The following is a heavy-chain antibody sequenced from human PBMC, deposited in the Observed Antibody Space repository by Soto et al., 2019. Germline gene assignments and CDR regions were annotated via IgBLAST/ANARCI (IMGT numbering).Heavy chain of an antibody. D-gene: IGHD2-21*01. Sequence: QVQLQESGPGLVKPSQTLSLSCTVSGGSISSGGYYWSWIRQHPGKGLEWIGYIYYSGSTYYNPSLKSRVSISVDTSKNQFSLKLSSVTAADTAVYYCARGGWRWLFDYWGQGTLVTVSS. CDR2: IYYSGST. CDR1: GGSISSGGYY. V-gene: IGHV4-31*03. J-gene: IGHJ4*02. CDR3: ARGGWRWLFDY.